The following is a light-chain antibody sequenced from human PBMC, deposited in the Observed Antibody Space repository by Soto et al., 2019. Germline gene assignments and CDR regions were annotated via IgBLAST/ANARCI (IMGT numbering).Light chain of an antibody. J-gene: IGLJ1*01. V-gene: IGLV2-14*01. Sequence: QSVLTQPASVSGSPGQSSTISCTGSNSDIGAYNYVSWYQQHPGKAPKLIIHGVTNRPSGVSHRFSGSKSDYTASLTISGLQAEDEGDYYCSSYTTAYFYVFGTGTKVTVL. CDR2: GVT. CDR3: SSYTTAYFYV. CDR1: NSDIGAYNY.